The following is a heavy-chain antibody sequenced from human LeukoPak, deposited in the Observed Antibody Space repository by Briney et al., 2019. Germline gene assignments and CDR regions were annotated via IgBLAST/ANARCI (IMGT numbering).Heavy chain of an antibody. J-gene: IGHJ6*02. Sequence: GGSLRLSCAASGFTFSSFWMSWVRQAPGKGLEWVANINQDGSGKYFVDSVKGRFTISRDNAKNSLYLQMNSLRAEDTAVYYCARDRGSGSSLSYFYFYYGMDVWGQGTTVTVSS. CDR2: INQDGSGK. CDR3: ARDRGSGSSLSYFYFYYGMDV. V-gene: IGHV3-7*01. CDR1: GFTFSSFW. D-gene: IGHD3-10*01.